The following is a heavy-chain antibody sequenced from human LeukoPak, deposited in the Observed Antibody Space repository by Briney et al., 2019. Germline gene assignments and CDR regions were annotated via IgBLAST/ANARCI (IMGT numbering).Heavy chain of an antibody. CDR3: AREPYCGGDCYSAFDI. Sequence: SVKVSCKASGGTFSSYAISWVRQAPGQGLEWMGRIIPIFGTANYAQKFQGRVTITTDESTSTAYMELSSLRSEDTAVYYCAREPYCGGDCYSAFDIWGQGTMVTVSS. J-gene: IGHJ3*02. D-gene: IGHD2-21*02. CDR1: GGTFSSYA. V-gene: IGHV1-69*05. CDR2: IIPIFGTA.